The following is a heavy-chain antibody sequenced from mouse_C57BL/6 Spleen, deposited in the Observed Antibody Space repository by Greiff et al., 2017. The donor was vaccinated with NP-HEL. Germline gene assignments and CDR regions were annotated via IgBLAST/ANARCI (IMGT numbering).Heavy chain of an antibody. J-gene: IGHJ4*01. CDR3: ADSNTYYYAMDY. V-gene: IGHV5-17*01. CDR2: ISSGSSTI. Sequence: EVMLVESGGGLVKPGGSLKLSCAASGFTFSDYGMHWVRQAPEKGLEWVAYISSGSSTIYYADTLKGRFTISRDNAKNTLFLQMTSLRSEDTAMYYCADSNTYYYAMDYWGQGTSVTVSS. CDR1: GFTFSDYG. D-gene: IGHD2-5*01.